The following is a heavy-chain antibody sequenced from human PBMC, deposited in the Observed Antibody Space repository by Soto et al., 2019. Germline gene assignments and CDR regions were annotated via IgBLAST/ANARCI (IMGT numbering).Heavy chain of an antibody. D-gene: IGHD3-22*01. J-gene: IGHJ4*02. CDR3: ARAGLDYYDSSGYYIGY. V-gene: IGHV4-59*12. CDR1: GGSISSYY. CDR2: IYYSGST. Sequence: LSLTCTVSGGSISSYYWSWIRQPPGKGLEWIGYIYYSGSTNYNPSLKSRVTISVDTSKNQFSLKLSSVTAADTAVYYCARAGLDYYDSSGYYIGYWGQGTLVTVSS.